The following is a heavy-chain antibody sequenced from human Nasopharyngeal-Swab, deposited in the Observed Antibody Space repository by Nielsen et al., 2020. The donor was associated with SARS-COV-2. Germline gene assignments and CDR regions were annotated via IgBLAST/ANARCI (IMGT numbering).Heavy chain of an antibody. CDR1: GYSFTSYW. J-gene: IGHJ5*02. V-gene: IGHV5-51*01. CDR3: ARGGSSWYGWFDP. D-gene: IGHD6-13*01. CDR2: IYPGDSDT. Sequence: GGSLRLSCKGSGYSFTSYWIGWVRQMPGKGLEWMGIIYPGDSDTRYSPSFQGQVTISADKSISTAYLQWSSLKASDTAMYYCARGGSSWYGWFDPWGQGTLVTVSS.